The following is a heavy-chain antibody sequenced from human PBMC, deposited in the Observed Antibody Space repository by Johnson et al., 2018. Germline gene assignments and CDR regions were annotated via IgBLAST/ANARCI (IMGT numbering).Heavy chain of an antibody. V-gene: IGHV1-69*01. D-gene: IGHD3-16*02. Sequence: QVQLVESGAEVKKPGSSVKVSCKATGGTFKSYAITWLRQAPGQGLEWLGGIIPKFDTANYAQEFQDRVTLTAVESTGTAYMELSSRRYEDTAGYYCARGLSYKTAWGQGTLVTVSS. J-gene: IGHJ1*01. CDR1: GGTFKSYA. CDR2: IIPKFDTA. CDR3: ARGLSYKTA.